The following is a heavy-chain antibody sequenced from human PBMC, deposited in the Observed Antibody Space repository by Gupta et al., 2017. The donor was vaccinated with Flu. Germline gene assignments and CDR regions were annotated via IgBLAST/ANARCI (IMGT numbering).Heavy chain of an antibody. CDR3: ARDSPRITIFPPPGERDYYYMDV. Sequence: QVQLVQSGAAVKKPGSSVKVSCKASGGTFSSYAISWVRQAPGQGLEWMGGIIPIFGTANYAQKFQGRVTITADKSTSTAYMELSSLRSEDTAVYYCARDSPRITIFPPPGERDYYYMDVWGKGTTVTVSS. J-gene: IGHJ6*03. CDR2: IIPIFGTA. V-gene: IGHV1-69*06. CDR1: GGTFSSYA. D-gene: IGHD3-3*01.